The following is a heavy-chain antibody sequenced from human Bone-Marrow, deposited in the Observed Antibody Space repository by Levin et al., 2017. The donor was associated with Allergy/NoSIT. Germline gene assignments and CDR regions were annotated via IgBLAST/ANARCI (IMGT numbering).Heavy chain of an antibody. D-gene: IGHD6-6*01. CDR1: GFTFSSYA. J-gene: IGHJ4*02. CDR2: ISGSGGST. CDR3: ANKGMEIAARPFDY. V-gene: IGHV3-23*01. Sequence: GGSLRLSCAASGFTFSSYAMSWVRQAPGKGREWVSAISGSGGSTYYADSVKGRFTISRDNSKNTLYLQMNSLRAEDTAVYYCANKGMEIAARPFDYWGQGTLVTVSS.